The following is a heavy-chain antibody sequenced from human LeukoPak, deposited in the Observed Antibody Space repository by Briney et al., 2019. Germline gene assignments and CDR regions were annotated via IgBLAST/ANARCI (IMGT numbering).Heavy chain of an antibody. CDR3: AKDYGIAAAGGFDY. V-gene: IGHV3-9*03. CDR1: GFTFDDYA. J-gene: IGHJ4*02. CDR2: ISWNSGSI. Sequence: GGSLRLSCAASGFTFDDYAMHWVRQVPGKGLEWVSGISWNSGSIGYADSVKGRFTIFRDNAKNSLYLQMNSLRAEDMALYYCAKDYGIAAAGGFDYWGQGTLVTVSS. D-gene: IGHD6-13*01.